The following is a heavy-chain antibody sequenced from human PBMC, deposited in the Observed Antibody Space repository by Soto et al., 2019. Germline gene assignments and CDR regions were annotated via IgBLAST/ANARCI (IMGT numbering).Heavy chain of an antibody. CDR3: ARDQYCSGGSCYHY. CDR2: IYSGGST. V-gene: IGHV3-53*04. J-gene: IGHJ4*02. D-gene: IGHD2-15*01. Sequence: GGSMRLSCAASGFTVSSNCMIWVRQAPGKGLEWVSVIYSGGSTYYADSVKGRFTISRHNSRNTLYLQMNSLRAEDTAVYYCARDQYCSGGSCYHYWGQGTLVTVSS. CDR1: GFTVSSNC.